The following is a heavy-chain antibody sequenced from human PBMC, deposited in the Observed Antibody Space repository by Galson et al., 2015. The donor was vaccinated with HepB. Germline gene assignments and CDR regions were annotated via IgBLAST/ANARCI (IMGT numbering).Heavy chain of an antibody. Sequence: SLRLSCAAAGFTFRSSGLSWVRQAPGKGQEWVARISSSGDHNSYADSVKVQSTISRDTSKNTLYLQMNSLRAEDTGVYYCANLAPYGSCWYPNWVQGTLGTRSS. CDR2: ISSSGDHN. J-gene: IGHJ4*02. CDR1: GFTFRSSG. V-gene: IGHV3-23*01. CDR3: ANLAPYGSCWYPN. D-gene: IGHD6-13*01.